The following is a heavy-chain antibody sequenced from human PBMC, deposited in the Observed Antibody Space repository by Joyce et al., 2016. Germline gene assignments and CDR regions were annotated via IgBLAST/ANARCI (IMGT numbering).Heavy chain of an antibody. V-gene: IGHV1-2*02. D-gene: IGHD2-2*01. J-gene: IGHJ2*01. Sequence: QVQLVQSGAEVKKPGASVKVSCKASGYTFTDYYIHWLRQAPGQGLEGMGGINRNSGGTEYPQKFQGRVTMTRDTSIRTAYMELTGLRSDDTAVYYCARGDLRTSSPLFWYFALWGRGTLVTVSS. CDR3: ARGDLRTSSPLFWYFAL. CDR1: GYTFTDYY. CDR2: INRNSGGT.